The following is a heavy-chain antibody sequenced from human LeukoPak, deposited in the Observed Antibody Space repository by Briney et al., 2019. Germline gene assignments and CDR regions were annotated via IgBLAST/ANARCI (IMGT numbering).Heavy chain of an antibody. CDR1: GFTVSSNY. CDR2: IYSGGST. J-gene: IGHJ4*02. D-gene: IGHD3-3*01. CDR3: ASESPGYYDFWSGYFRSPGEGYYFDY. Sequence: PGGSLRLSCAASGFTVSSNYMSWVRQAPGKGLEWVSVIYSGGSTYYADSVKGRFTISRDNSKNTLYLQMNSLRAEDTAVYYCASESPGYYDFWSGYFRSPGEGYYFDYWGQGTLVTVSS. V-gene: IGHV3-66*01.